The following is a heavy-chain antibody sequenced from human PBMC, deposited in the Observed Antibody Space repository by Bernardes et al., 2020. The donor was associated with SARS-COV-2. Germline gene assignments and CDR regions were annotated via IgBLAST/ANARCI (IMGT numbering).Heavy chain of an antibody. D-gene: IGHD3-16*01. J-gene: IGHJ4*02. CDR2: ATRDAGVT. CDR3: AAKGFGTFDY. Sequence: GGSLRLSCVASGFNFNVFAMSWVRQAPGKGLEWVASATRDAGVTFYADSVKGRFTTARDNSKNTLYLQMNSLTVADTAIYYCAAKGFGTFDYWGQGALVTVSS. V-gene: IGHV3-23*01. CDR1: GFNFNVFA.